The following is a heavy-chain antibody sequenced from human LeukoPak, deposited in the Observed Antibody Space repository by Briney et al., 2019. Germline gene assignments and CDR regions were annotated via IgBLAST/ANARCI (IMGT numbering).Heavy chain of an antibody. CDR3: ARLGSRGWLGIDL. Sequence: GGSLRLSCAASGFTFSSYSMSWVRQAPGKGLEWVSAISGSGGSTYHADSVKGRFTISRDNAKNSLYLQMNSLRAEDTAVYFCARLGSRGWLGIDLWGQGSLVSVSS. J-gene: IGHJ5*02. V-gene: IGHV3-23*01. CDR2: ISGSGGST. D-gene: IGHD6-19*01. CDR1: GFTFSSYS.